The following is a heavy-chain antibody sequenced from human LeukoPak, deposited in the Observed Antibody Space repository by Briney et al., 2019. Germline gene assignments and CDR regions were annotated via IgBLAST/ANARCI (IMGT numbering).Heavy chain of an antibody. CDR1: AGTFRSYA. Sequence: ASVKVSCKASAGTFRSYAISWVRQAPGQGLEWMGRIIPIHGIANYAQKFQGRVTITADKSTSTAYMELSSLRYEDTAVYYCARTLIAVAASFDYWGQGTLVTVSS. J-gene: IGHJ4*02. CDR3: ARTLIAVAASFDY. V-gene: IGHV1-69*04. D-gene: IGHD6-19*01. CDR2: IIPIHGIA.